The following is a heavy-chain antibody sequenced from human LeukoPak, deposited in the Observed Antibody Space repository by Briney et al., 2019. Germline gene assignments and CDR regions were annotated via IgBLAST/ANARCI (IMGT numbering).Heavy chain of an antibody. V-gene: IGHV4-59*08. D-gene: IGHD1-26*01. J-gene: IGHJ4*02. CDR2: IYYSGST. Sequence: SETLSLTCTVSGGSISNYYWSWIRQPPGKGLEGIGYIYYSGSTNYNPSLDRRVTISVDTSKKQFSLKLTSVTAADTAVYYCARWTSGTYYFDLWGQGTLVTVSS. CDR3: ARWTSGTYYFDL. CDR1: GGSISNYY.